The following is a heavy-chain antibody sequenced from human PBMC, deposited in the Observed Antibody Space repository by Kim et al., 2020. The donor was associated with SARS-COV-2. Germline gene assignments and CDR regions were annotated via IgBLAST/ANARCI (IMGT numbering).Heavy chain of an antibody. D-gene: IGHD4-17*01. V-gene: IGHV4-34*01. Sequence: SETLSLTCAVYGGSFSGYYWSWIRQPPGKGLEWIGEINHSGSTNYNPSLKSRVTISVDTSKNQFSLKLSSVTAADTAVYYCARVYLHGDYEGWFDPWGQGTLVTVSS. J-gene: IGHJ5*02. CDR2: INHSGST. CDR3: ARVYLHGDYEGWFDP. CDR1: GGSFSGYY.